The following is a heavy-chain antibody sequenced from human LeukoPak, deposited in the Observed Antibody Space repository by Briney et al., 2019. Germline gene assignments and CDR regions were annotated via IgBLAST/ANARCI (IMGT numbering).Heavy chain of an antibody. D-gene: IGHD1-26*01. CDR3: AKDLYPLIVGALFDY. Sequence: GGSLRLSCAASGFTFSSYWMHWVRQAPGKGPVWTSHISSGDGTNIGYADSVKGRFTISRDNSKNTLYLQMNSLRAEDTAVYYCAKDLYPLIVGALFDYWGQGTLVTVSS. J-gene: IGHJ4*02. CDR2: ISSGDGTNI. CDR1: GFTFSSYW. V-gene: IGHV3-74*01.